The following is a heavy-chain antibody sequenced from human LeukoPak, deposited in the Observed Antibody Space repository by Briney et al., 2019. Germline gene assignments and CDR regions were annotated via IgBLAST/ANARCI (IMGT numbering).Heavy chain of an antibody. J-gene: IGHJ4*02. D-gene: IGHD5-12*01. V-gene: IGHV3-48*04. CDR2: ISFSNSTL. CDR3: AGGGATSFDY. CDR1: GSNVSYYS. Sequence: GGSLRLSCAASGSNVSYYSMNWVRQAPGKGLEWVSYISFSNSTLYYADSVRGRFTISRDNAKNSLSLQMNSLRAEDTAVYYCAGGGATSFDYWGQGILVTVSS.